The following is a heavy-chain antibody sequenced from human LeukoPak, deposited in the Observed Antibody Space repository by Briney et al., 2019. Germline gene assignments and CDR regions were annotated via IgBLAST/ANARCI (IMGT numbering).Heavy chain of an antibody. CDR1: GGSISSGSYY. Sequence: SQTLSLTCTVSGGSISSGSYYWSWIRQPAGKGLEWIGRIYTSGSTNYNPSLKSRVTISVDTSKNQFSLKLSSVTAADTAVYYCARGLVPAAISIWFDPWGQGTLVIVSS. CDR2: IYTSGST. CDR3: ARGLVPAAISIWFDP. D-gene: IGHD2-2*01. V-gene: IGHV4-61*02. J-gene: IGHJ5*02.